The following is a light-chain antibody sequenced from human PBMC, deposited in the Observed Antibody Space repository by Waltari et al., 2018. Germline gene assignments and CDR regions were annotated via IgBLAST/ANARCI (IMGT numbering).Light chain of an antibody. CDR1: ALPRKY. V-gene: IGLV3-10*01. Sequence: SYELTQPSSVSVSPGQTATITCSGDALPRKYVSWYQLKSGQAPLLVMYEDTKRPSGIPERFSGSTSGTTATLTISGAQVADEADYYCYSADINDHHWVFGGGTKVTVL. J-gene: IGLJ3*02. CDR3: YSADINDHHWV. CDR2: EDT.